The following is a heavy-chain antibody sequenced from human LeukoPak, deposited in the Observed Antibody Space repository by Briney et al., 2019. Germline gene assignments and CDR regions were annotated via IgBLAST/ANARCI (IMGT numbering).Heavy chain of an antibody. J-gene: IGHJ4*02. CDR1: GFTFSSYG. CDR3: AKVSRSWIQLWSGIYYFDY. V-gene: IGHV3-30*02. CDR2: IQYDGSNE. D-gene: IGHD5-18*01. Sequence: GGSLRLSCAASGFTFSSYGMHWVRQAPGKGLEWVAYIQYDGSNEQYADSVKGRFTISRDNSKNTLYLQMNSLRAEDTALYYCAKVSRSWIQLWSGIYYFDYWGQGTLVTVSS.